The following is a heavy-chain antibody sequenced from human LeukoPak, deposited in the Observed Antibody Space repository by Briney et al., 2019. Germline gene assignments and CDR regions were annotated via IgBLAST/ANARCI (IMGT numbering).Heavy chain of an antibody. D-gene: IGHD6-19*01. V-gene: IGHV4-34*01. CDR2: VNHSGST. CDR1: SGSFSGYY. Sequence: SETLSLTCAVYSGSFSGYYWSWIRQPPGKGLEWIGEVNHSGSTNYNPSLKSRVTMSVDTSKNQFSLKLSSVTAADTAVYYCARDIEQWLVGWFDPWGQGTLVTVSS. CDR3: ARDIEQWLVGWFDP. J-gene: IGHJ5*02.